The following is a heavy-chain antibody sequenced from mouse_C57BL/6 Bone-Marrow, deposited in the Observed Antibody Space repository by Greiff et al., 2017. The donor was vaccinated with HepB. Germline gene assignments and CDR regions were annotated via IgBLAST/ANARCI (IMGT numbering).Heavy chain of an antibody. V-gene: IGHV2-5*01. D-gene: IGHD2-10*01. J-gene: IGHJ3*01. Sequence: VKLMESGPGLVQPSQSLSITCTVSGFSLTSYGVHWVRQSPGKGLEWLGVIWRGGSTDYNAAFMSRLSITKDNSKSQVFFKMNSLQADDTAIYYCAITYYGNAWFAYWGQGTLVTVSA. CDR3: AITYYGNAWFAY. CDR2: IWRGGST. CDR1: GFSLTSYG.